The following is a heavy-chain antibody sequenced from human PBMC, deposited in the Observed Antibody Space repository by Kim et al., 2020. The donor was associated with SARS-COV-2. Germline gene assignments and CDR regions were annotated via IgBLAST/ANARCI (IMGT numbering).Heavy chain of an antibody. CDR2: IKQDGSEK. Sequence: GGSLRLSCAASGFTFSSYWMSWVRQAPGKGLEWVANIKQDGSEKYYVDSVKGRFTISRDNAKNSLYLQMNSLRAEDTAVYYCARDHPPIYYYDSSGHFDYWGQRTLVTVSS. V-gene: IGHV3-7*01. CDR1: GFTFSSYW. J-gene: IGHJ4*02. D-gene: IGHD3-22*01. CDR3: ARDHPPIYYYDSSGHFDY.